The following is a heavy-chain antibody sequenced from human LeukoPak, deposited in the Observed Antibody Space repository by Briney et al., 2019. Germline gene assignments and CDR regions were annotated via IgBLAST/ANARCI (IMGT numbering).Heavy chain of an antibody. V-gene: IGHV3-21*01. CDR1: GFTFSSHS. J-gene: IGHJ2*01. D-gene: IGHD2-2*01. CDR3: ARANSPVVVPAAMNSWYFDL. CDR2: ISSSSSYI. Sequence: PGGSLRLSCAASGFTFSSHSMNWVRQAPGKGLEWVSSISSSSSYIYYADSVKGRFTISRDNAKNSLYLQMNSLRAEDTAVYYCARANSPVVVPAAMNSWYFDLWGRGTLVTVSS.